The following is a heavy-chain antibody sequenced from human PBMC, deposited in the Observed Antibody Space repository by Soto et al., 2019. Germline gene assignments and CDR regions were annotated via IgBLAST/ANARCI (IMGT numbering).Heavy chain of an antibody. CDR3: AKGPSSNLNFDY. CDR1: GFTFSSYA. D-gene: IGHD6-13*01. J-gene: IGHJ4*02. Sequence: GGSLRLSCAASGFTFSSYAMSWVRLAPGKGLEWVSAISGSGGSTYYADSVKGRFTISRDNSKNTLYLQMNSLRAEDTAVYYCAKGPSSNLNFDYWGQGALVTVSS. V-gene: IGHV3-23*01. CDR2: ISGSGGST.